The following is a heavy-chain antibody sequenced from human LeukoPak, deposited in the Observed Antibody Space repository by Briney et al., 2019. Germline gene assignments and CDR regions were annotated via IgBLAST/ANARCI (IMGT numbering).Heavy chain of an antibody. CDR3: ARADYDILTLLLY. CDR1: GFTFSSYA. CDR2: ISYDGSNK. D-gene: IGHD3-9*01. Sequence: GGSLRLSCEASGFTFSSYAMHWVRQAPGKGLEWVAVISYDGSNKYYADSVKGRYTISRDNSKNTLYLQMNSLRAEDAAVYYCARADYDILTLLLYWGQGTLVTVSS. V-gene: IGHV3-30-3*01. J-gene: IGHJ4*02.